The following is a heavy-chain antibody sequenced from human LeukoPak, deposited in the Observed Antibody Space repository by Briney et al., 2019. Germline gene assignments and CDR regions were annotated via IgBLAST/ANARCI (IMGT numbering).Heavy chain of an antibody. CDR2: IYYSGNT. Sequence: SETLSLTCTVSGGSISSSSYYWGWIRQPPGNGLEWIGSIYYSGNTYYGPSLKSRVTISVDTSKNQFSLKVNSVTAADTAVYYCARHSGGLTGTTDWFDPWGQGTVVTVSS. CDR1: GGSISSSSYY. D-gene: IGHD1-14*01. J-gene: IGHJ5*02. CDR3: ARHSGGLTGTTDWFDP. V-gene: IGHV4-39*01.